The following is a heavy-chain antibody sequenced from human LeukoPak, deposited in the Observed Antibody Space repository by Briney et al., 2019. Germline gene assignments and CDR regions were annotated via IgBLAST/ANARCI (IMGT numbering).Heavy chain of an antibody. CDR1: GFNFSTYA. CDR3: AKEKFGYGGHYYGAFDY. CDR2: MSGSGGGS. D-gene: IGHD2-21*02. J-gene: IGHJ4*02. Sequence: PGGSLRLSCVASGFNFSTYAMGWVRQAPGKGPEWIAAMSGSGGGSYFATSMKGRVTISRDNSNNTLFLHVSSLRAEDTALYYCAKEKFGYGGHYYGAFDYWGQGTLVTVS. V-gene: IGHV3-23*01.